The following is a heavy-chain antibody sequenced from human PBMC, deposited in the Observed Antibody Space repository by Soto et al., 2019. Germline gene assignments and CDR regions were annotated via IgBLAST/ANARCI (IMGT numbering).Heavy chain of an antibody. CDR3: TRTIDP. CDR2: IYYSGST. J-gene: IGHJ5*02. Sequence: QVQLQESGPGLVKPSQTLSLTCTVSGCSISSGGYYWSWIRQHPVKGLEWIGYIYYSGSTYYNPPLSNRVTKSADASKNQFSLKLSSVTAEDTAVYYCTRTIDPWGQGTLVTVSS. V-gene: IGHV4-31*03. CDR1: GCSISSGGYY.